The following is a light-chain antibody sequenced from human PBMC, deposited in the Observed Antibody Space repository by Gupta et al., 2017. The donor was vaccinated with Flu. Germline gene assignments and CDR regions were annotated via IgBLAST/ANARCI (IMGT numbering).Light chain of an antibody. V-gene: IGKV3-15*01. J-gene: IGKJ5*01. Sequence: EIVMTQSPATLSVSPGERATLSCRASQSVSNDLAWYQQKPAQAPRLLIYGVSTRATGIPARFSGSGSGTDFTLTISSLQSEDFAVYYCQQYNDWPITFGQGTRLDI. CDR2: GVS. CDR1: QSVSND. CDR3: QQYNDWPIT.